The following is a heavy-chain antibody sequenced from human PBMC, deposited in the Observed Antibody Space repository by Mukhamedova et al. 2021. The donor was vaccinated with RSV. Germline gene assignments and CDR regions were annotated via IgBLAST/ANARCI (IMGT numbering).Heavy chain of an antibody. CDR3: AATYEGYFDS. Sequence: GLEWIGSIYHSGSTYYNPSLKSRVTISVDTSKNQFSLKLSSVTAADTAVYYCAATYEGYFDSWGQGTLVTVSS. J-gene: IGHJ4*02. CDR2: IYHSGST. D-gene: IGHD3-3*01. V-gene: IGHV4-38-2*01.